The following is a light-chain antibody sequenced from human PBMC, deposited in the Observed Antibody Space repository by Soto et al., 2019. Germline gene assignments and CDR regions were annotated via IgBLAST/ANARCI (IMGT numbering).Light chain of an antibody. Sequence: EIVLTQSPGTLSLSPGERATLSCRASQSVSSSYLAWYQQKPGQAPRLLIYGASSRATGIPDRFSDSGSGTDFTHTISRLEPEDFAVYYCQQYGSSPPWTFGQGTKVEIK. CDR3: QQYGSSPPWT. CDR1: QSVSSSY. V-gene: IGKV3-20*01. CDR2: GAS. J-gene: IGKJ1*01.